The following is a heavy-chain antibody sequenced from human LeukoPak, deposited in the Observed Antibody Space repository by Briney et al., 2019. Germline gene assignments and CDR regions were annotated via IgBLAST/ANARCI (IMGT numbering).Heavy chain of an antibody. Sequence: GGSLRLSCAASGFTFSSYAISWVRQAPGKGLEWVSAISGSGGSTYYADSVKGRFTISRDNSKNTLYLQMNSLRAEDTAVYYCAKAPGQQLAYFDYWGQGTLVTVSS. CDR3: AKAPGQQLAYFDY. CDR1: GFTFSSYA. J-gene: IGHJ4*02. V-gene: IGHV3-23*01. D-gene: IGHD6-13*01. CDR2: ISGSGGST.